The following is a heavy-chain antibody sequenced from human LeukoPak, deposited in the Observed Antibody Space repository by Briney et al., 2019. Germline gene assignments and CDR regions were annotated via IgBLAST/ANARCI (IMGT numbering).Heavy chain of an antibody. J-gene: IGHJ3*02. D-gene: IGHD6-19*01. CDR2: IYSGGST. CDR3: TSFALGRQWLGLRDAFDI. V-gene: IGHV3-53*01. Sequence: PGGSLRLSCAASGFTVSSNYMSWVRQAPGKGLEWVSVIYSGGSTYYADSVKGRFTISRDNSKNTLYLQMNSLKTEDTAVYYCTSFALGRQWLGLRDAFDIWGQGTMVTVSS. CDR1: GFTVSSNY.